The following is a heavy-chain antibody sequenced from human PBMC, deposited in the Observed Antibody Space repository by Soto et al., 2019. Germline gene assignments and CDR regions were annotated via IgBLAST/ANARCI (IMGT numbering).Heavy chain of an antibody. CDR2: ITSSGGST. J-gene: IGHJ6*02. V-gene: IGHV3-23*01. Sequence: GGSLRLSCAASGFTFSNYALTWVRQAPGKGLEWVSAITSSGGSTYYADSVEGRFTVSRDNSKNTLYLQMNSLRAEDTAVYYCAKGGGFGEFYDFWSGYYYYGMDVWGQGTTVTVSS. CDR3: AKGGGFGEFYDFWSGYYYYGMDV. D-gene: IGHD3-3*01. CDR1: GFTFSNYA.